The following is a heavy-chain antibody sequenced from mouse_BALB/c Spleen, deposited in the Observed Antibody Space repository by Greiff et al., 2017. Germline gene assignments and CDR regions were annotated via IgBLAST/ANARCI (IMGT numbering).Heavy chain of an antibody. V-gene: IGHV2-9*02. CDR1: GFSLTSYG. CDR2: IWAGGST. Sequence: VMLVESGPGLVAPSQSLSITCTVSGFSLTSYGVHWVRQPPGKGLEWLGVIWAGGSTNYNSALMSRLSISKDNSKSQVFLKMNSLQTDDTAMYYCAKGDYYYGLDYWGQGTTLTVSS. D-gene: IGHD1-1*01. J-gene: IGHJ2*01. CDR3: AKGDYYYGLDY.